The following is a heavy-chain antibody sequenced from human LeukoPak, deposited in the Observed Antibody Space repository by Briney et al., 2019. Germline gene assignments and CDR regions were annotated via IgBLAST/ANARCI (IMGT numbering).Heavy chain of an antibody. Sequence: SETLSLTCAVYGGSFSGYYWSWIRQPPGKGLEWIGEINHSGSTNYNPSLKSRVTISVDTSKNQFSLKLSSVTAADTAVYYYARGREYYDFWSGPDYWGQGTLVTVSS. J-gene: IGHJ4*02. CDR1: GGSFSGYY. CDR2: INHSGST. V-gene: IGHV4-34*01. CDR3: ARGREYYDFWSGPDY. D-gene: IGHD3-3*01.